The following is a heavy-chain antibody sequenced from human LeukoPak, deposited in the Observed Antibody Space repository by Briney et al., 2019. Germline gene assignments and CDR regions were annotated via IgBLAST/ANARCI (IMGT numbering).Heavy chain of an antibody. CDR2: VSWNSGSI. D-gene: IGHD3-22*01. CDR3: AKDGSSGNAYYLDY. Sequence: GGSLRLSCAASGFTFDDYAIHWVRQAPGKGLEWVSGVSWNSGSIAYADSVKGRFSISRDNAKNFLYLQMNSLRPEDTAVYFCAKDGSSGNAYYLDYWGRGTRVTVSS. J-gene: IGHJ4*02. CDR1: GFTFDDYA. V-gene: IGHV3-9*01.